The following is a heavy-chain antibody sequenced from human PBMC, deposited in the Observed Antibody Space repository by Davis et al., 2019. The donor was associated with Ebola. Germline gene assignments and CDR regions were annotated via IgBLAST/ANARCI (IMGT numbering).Heavy chain of an antibody. Sequence: GESLKISCAASGFTFSSYEMNWVRQAPGKGLEWVSYISSSGSTKYYADSVKGRFTISRDNSKNTLYLQMNSLRAEDTALYYCAKARYCGGDCYAFDYWGQGTLVTVSS. CDR2: ISSSGSTK. CDR3: AKARYCGGDCYAFDY. D-gene: IGHD2-21*01. CDR1: GFTFSSYE. J-gene: IGHJ4*02. V-gene: IGHV3-48*03.